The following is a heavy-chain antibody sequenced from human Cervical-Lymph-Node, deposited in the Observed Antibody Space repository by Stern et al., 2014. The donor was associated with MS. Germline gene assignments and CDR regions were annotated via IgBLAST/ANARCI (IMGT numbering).Heavy chain of an antibody. D-gene: IGHD1-26*01. CDR3: ARVGIVGATDSVDY. J-gene: IGHJ4*02. CDR2: ITPIFGKA. Sequence: VQLVESGAEVKKPGTSVKVSCKASGGTFSSYAISWVRQAPGQGLEWMGGITPIFGKANYDQKVQGRFTITAEPSPNTDSIALSSLRSEDTAVYYCARVGIVGATDSVDYWGQGTLVTVSS. V-gene: IGHV1-69*01. CDR1: GGTFSSYA.